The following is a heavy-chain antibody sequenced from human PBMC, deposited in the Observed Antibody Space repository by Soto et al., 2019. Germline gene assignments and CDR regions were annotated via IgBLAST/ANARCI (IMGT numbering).Heavy chain of an antibody. D-gene: IGHD2-15*01. V-gene: IGHV3-73*01. CDR1: GFTFSGSA. CDR3: TRHLEVGVHCSGGSCYYYYMDV. CDR2: IRSKANSYAT. Sequence: EVQLVESEGGLVQPGGSLKLSCAASGFTFSGSAMHWVRQASGKGLEWVGRIRSKANSYATAYAASVKGRFTISRDDSKNTAYLQMNSLKTEDTAVYYCTRHLEVGVHCSGGSCYYYYMDVWGKGTTVTVSS. J-gene: IGHJ6*03.